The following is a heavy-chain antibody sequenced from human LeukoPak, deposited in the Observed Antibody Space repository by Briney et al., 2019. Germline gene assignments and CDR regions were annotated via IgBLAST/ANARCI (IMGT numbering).Heavy chain of an antibody. V-gene: IGHV4-4*02. J-gene: IGHJ4*02. Sequence: PSGTLSLTCAVSGGSISSSNRWSWVRQPPGKGLEWIGEIYHSGSTNYNPSLKSRVTISVDTSKNQFSLKLSSVTAADTAVYYCARLKPAVAGRGPFDYWGQGTLVTVSS. CDR3: ARLKPAVAGRGPFDY. CDR2: IYHSGST. D-gene: IGHD6-19*01. CDR1: GGSISSSNR.